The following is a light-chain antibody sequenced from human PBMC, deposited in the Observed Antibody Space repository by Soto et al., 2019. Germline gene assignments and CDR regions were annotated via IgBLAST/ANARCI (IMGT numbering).Light chain of an antibody. J-gene: IGLJ3*02. CDR1: SSNIGSNT. CDR3: AAWDDGLNGWV. Sequence: QSVLTQPPSASGTPGQRVTISCSGSSSNIGSNTVNWYQHLPGTAPKLLIYSSDQRPSGVPDRFSGSKSGTSASLAISGLQSEDEADYYCAAWDDGLNGWVFGGGTKVTVL. V-gene: IGLV1-44*01. CDR2: SSD.